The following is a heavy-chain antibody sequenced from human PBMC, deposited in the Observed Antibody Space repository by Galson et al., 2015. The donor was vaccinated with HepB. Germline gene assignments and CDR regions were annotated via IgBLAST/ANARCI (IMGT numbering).Heavy chain of an antibody. D-gene: IGHD6-19*01. CDR1: GFTFSSYA. J-gene: IGHJ3*02. CDR3: ARDMGIAVAAAFDI. CDR2: ISYDGSNK. V-gene: IGHV3-30-3*01. Sequence: SLRLSCAASGFTFSSYAMHWVRQAPGKGLEWVAVISYDGSNKYYADSVKGRFTISRDNSKNTLYLQMNSLRAEDTAVYYCARDMGIAVAAAFDIWGQGTMVTVSS.